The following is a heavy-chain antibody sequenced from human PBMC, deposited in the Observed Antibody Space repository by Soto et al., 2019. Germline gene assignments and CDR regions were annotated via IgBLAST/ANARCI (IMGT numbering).Heavy chain of an antibody. J-gene: IGHJ6*02. CDR3: AKYSVATGYYYYYGMDV. D-gene: IGHD2-15*01. CDR1: GFTFSDYW. V-gene: IGHV3-74*01. CDR2: IKRDGSTT. Sequence: GGSLRLSCAASGFTFSDYWMHWVRQAPGKGLEWVSRIKRDGSTTNYADSVKGRFTISRDNAKNTLYLEMNSLRAEDTADYYCAKYSVATGYYYYYGMDVWGQGTTVTVSS.